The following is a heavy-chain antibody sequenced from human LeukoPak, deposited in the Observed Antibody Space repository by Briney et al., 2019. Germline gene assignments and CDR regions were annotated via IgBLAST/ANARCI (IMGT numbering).Heavy chain of an antibody. J-gene: IGHJ4*02. CDR2: ISGSGGST. Sequence: PGGPLRLSCAASGFTFSSYAMSWVRLAPGKALEWCSAISGSGGSTYYPPSVKGRFTIYRATSKNTLYLQMHSLRAEDTAVYYCAKVEMATNGDYWGQGTLVPVSS. CDR1: GFTFSSYA. CDR3: AKVEMATNGDY. D-gene: IGHD5-24*01. V-gene: IGHV3-23*01.